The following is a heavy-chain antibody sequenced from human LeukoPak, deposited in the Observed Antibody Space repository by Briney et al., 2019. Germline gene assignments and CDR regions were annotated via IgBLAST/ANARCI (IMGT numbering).Heavy chain of an antibody. J-gene: IGHJ4*02. V-gene: IGHV1-8*03. D-gene: IGHD3-10*01. CDR2: MNPNSGNT. Sequence: ASVKVSCKASGYTFTSYDINWVRQATGQGLEWMGWMNPNSGNTGYAQKFQGRVTITRNTSISTAYMELSSLRSEDTAVYYCAKVIGAYYYGSGSSRSEEYWGQGTLVTVSS. CDR1: GYTFTSYD. CDR3: AKVIGAYYYGSGSSRSEEY.